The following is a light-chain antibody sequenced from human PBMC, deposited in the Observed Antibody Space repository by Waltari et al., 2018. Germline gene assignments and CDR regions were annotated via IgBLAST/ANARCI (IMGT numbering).Light chain of an antibody. CDR2: EVT. J-gene: IGLJ1*01. Sequence: QSALTQSASVSGSPGQSITISCTGTSSDVGSYNLVSCSQRHPGNAPKLMIYEVTKRPSGVSNRFSGSKSGNTASLTISGLQSEDEADYYCCSYAGASTSLYVFGTGTKVTVL. CDR1: SSDVGSYNL. V-gene: IGLV2-23*02. CDR3: CSYAGASTSLYV.